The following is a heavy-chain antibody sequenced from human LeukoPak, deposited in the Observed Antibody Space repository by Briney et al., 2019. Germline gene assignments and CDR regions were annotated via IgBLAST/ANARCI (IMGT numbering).Heavy chain of an antibody. CDR1: GYTFTRND. Sequence: ASVKVSCKTSGYTFTRNDINWVRQATGQGLEWMGWMNPNSGNSGYAQKFQGRVTITRDNSISTAYMELNSLTSEDTAVYYCARDNSVRDEAWWFNPWGQGTLVTVSS. CDR3: ARDNSVRDEAWWFNP. CDR2: MNPNSGNS. V-gene: IGHV1-8*03. D-gene: IGHD5-24*01. J-gene: IGHJ5*02.